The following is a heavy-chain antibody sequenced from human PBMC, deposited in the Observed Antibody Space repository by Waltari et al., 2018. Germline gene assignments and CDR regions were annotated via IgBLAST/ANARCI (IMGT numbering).Heavy chain of an antibody. CDR3: ARHARSSWYEDHYYYYMDV. CDR1: GYSISSGYY. Sequence: QVQLQESGPGLVKPSETLSLTCAVSGYSISSGYYWGWIRPPPGQGREWIGSIYHSGSTYYNPSLKSRVTISVDTSKNQFSLKLSSVTAADTAVYYCARHARSSWYEDHYYYYMDVWGKGTTVTVSS. CDR2: IYHSGST. V-gene: IGHV4-38-2*01. J-gene: IGHJ6*03. D-gene: IGHD6-13*01.